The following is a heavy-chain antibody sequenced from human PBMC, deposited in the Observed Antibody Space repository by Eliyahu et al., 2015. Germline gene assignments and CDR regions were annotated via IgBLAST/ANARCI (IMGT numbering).Heavy chain of an antibody. J-gene: IGHJ5*02. CDR3: ARDGLWSNNWFDT. CDR2: INPNXGDT. V-gene: IGHV1-2*02. Sequence: QVQLVQSGAEVKKPGASVKVSCRASXYTFTDSYIPGVRRAPGQGLEWLGWINPNXGDTNYAQKFQGRVTMTGDTSISTTYLDLRSLTSDDTAVYYCARDGLWSNNWFDTWGQGTLVTVSS. CDR1: XYTFTDSY. D-gene: IGHD3-3*01.